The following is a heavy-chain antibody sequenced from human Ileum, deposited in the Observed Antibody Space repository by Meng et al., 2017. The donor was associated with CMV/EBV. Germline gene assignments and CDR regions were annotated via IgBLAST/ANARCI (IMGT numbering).Heavy chain of an antibody. D-gene: IGHD3-16*01. CDR2: ISWNSGSI. Sequence: SLKISCAASGFTFDDYAMHWVRQAPGKGLEWVSGISWNSGSIGYADSVKGRFTISRDNAKNSLYLQMNSLRAEDTALYYCAKGGWGAWYYFDYWGQGTLVTVSS. V-gene: IGHV3-9*01. CDR1: GFTFDDYA. CDR3: AKGGWGAWYYFDY. J-gene: IGHJ4*02.